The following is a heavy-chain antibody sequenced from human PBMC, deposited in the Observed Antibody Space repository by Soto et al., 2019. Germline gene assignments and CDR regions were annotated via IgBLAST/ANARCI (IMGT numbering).Heavy chain of an antibody. Sequence: QVQLVESGGGVVQPGGSLRLSCQASGFNFDNYGMHWVRQAPGKGLEWVAVITYDGSNKYYADSVKGRFTISRDNSKNTLSLHLNTLKPEDTAVYHCAKDRVSGTFYTPLVVWGQGTLVTVSS. J-gene: IGHJ4*02. CDR1: GFNFDNYG. D-gene: IGHD1-7*01. V-gene: IGHV3-30*18. CDR3: AKDRVSGTFYTPLVV. CDR2: ITYDGSNK.